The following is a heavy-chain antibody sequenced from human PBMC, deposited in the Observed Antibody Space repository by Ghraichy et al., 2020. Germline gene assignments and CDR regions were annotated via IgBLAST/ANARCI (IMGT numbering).Heavy chain of an antibody. J-gene: IGHJ2*01. CDR3: ARRVAVAGTWIWYLDL. V-gene: IGHV3-7*03. CDR1: GFTFSNYW. D-gene: IGHD6-19*01. CDR2: IKPDVSER. Sequence: SCATSGFTFSNYWMSWVRQAPGKGLEWVANIKPDVSERYYLDSVKGRFTISRDNANNSLYLQMHSLRAADTAVCYCARRVAVAGTWIWYLDLWGRGTLVSVSS.